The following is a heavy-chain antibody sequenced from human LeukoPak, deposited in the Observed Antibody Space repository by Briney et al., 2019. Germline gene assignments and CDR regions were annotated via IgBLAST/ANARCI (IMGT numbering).Heavy chain of an antibody. V-gene: IGHV3-53*01. Sequence: GGSLRLSCAASGFTVSSNHMSWVRQAPGKGLEWVSVIYSGDSTYYADSVKGRFTITRDNSKNTLYLQMNSLRAEDTAVYYCARVLSAPTHAFDIWGQGTMVTVSS. CDR2: IYSGDST. CDR3: ARVLSAPTHAFDI. CDR1: GFTVSSNH. J-gene: IGHJ3*02.